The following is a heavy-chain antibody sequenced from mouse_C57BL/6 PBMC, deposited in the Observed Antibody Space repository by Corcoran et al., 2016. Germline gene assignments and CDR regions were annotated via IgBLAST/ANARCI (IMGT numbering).Heavy chain of an antibody. CDR2: INNYSVVP. V-gene: IGHV9-3*01. D-gene: IGHD1-1*01. CDR1: GYTFTTYG. CDR3: SRITTVVATDYYALDY. J-gene: IGHJ4*01. Sequence: QIQLVQSGPELKKPGETVKISCKASGYTFTTYGMSWVKQAPGKGLKWMGLINNYSVVPTYADDFKVRFAFSLETSASTAYLQINNLKNEYTATYFCSRITTVVATDYYALDYWGPGTSVTVSS.